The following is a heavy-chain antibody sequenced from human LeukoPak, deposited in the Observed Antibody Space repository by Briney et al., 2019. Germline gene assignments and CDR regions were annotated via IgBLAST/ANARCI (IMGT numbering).Heavy chain of an antibody. CDR2: IYYSGTT. V-gene: IGHV4-59*01. J-gene: IGHJ4*02. CDR1: GGSISPYY. CDR3: ARDRASAGGFDY. D-gene: IGHD2-15*01. Sequence: SETLSLTCSVSGGSISPYYWSWVRQPPGKGREWIGYIYYSGTTNYNPSLQSRVTISVATSKNQFSLKLSSVTAADTALYYCARDRASAGGFDYWGQGTLVTVSS.